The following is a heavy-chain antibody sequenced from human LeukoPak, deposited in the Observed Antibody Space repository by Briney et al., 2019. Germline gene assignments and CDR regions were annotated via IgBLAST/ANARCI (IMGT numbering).Heavy chain of an antibody. D-gene: IGHD6-13*01. CDR1: GGTFSSYA. CDR2: NIPILGIA. V-gene: IGHV1-69*04. J-gene: IGHJ1*01. CDR3: ARDLSLIAAAGTGYFQH. Sequence: SGKGSCHASGGTFSSYAISWVRQAPGQGVEWIGRNIPILGIANYAQKFQGRVTITADKSTSTAYMELSSLRSEDTAVYYCARDLSLIAAAGTGYFQHWGQGTLVTVSS.